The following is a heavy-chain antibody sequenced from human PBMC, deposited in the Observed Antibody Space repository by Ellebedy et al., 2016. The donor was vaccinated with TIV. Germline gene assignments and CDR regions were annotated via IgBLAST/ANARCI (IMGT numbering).Heavy chain of an antibody. CDR1: GFTFSSYA. J-gene: IGHJ4*02. V-gene: IGHV3-30-3*01. D-gene: IGHD5-18*01. Sequence: PGGSLRLSCAASGFTFSSYAMHWVRQAPGKGLEWVAVISYDGSNKYYADSVKGRFTISRDNSKNTLYLQMNSLRAEDTAVYYCASPGSLWLIGSSYFDYWGQGTLVTVSS. CDR3: ASPGSLWLIGSSYFDY. CDR2: ISYDGSNK.